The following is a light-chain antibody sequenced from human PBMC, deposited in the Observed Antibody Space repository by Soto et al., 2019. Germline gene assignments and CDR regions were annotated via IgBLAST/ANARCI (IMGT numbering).Light chain of an antibody. Sequence: SYELTQPPSVSVAPGQTARMPVGGTNIGSNSVHWYQQKAGQAPVLVVYDDSDRPSGIPERFSGSNSGNTATLTISRVEAGDEADYYCQVWDSSSDHVIFGGGTKLTVL. J-gene: IGLJ2*01. CDR3: QVWDSSSDHVI. V-gene: IGLV3-21*02. CDR2: DDS. CDR1: NIGSNS.